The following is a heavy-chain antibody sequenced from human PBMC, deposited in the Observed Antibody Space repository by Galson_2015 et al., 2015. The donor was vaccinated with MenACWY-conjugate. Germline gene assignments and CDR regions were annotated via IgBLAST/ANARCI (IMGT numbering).Heavy chain of an antibody. J-gene: IGHJ4*02. CDR3: ARMHGGYVDY. V-gene: IGHV6-1*01. CDR2: TYYRSKWNY. D-gene: IGHD2-15*01. Sequence: CAISGDSVSSNSAAWNWIRQSPSRGLKWLGRTYYRSKWNYNYALSVKSRIIINPDTSKNQFSLQLNSVTPEDTAVYFCARMHGGYVDYWGQGALVTVSS. CDR1: GDSVSSNSAA.